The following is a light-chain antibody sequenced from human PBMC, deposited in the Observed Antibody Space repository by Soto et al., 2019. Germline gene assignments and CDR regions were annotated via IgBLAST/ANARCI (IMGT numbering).Light chain of an antibody. J-gene: IGKJ4*01. V-gene: IGKV3-20*01. Sequence: EVVMTQSPDTLSVSPVETVTLSCRASQSVRSKLAWYQQKPGQALRLFIYDASSRATGIPDRFSGGGSGTDFTLTISRLEPEDFAVYYCQQFSSYPLNFGGGTKVDIK. CDR2: DAS. CDR3: QQFSSYPLN. CDR1: QSVRSK.